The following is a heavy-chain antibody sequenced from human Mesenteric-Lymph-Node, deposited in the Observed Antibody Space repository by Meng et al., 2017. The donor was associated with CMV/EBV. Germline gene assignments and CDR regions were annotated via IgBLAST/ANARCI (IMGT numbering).Heavy chain of an antibody. V-gene: IGHV4-59*01. J-gene: IGHJ4*02. D-gene: IGHD6-25*01. CDR2: IYYSGST. CDR3: ASGFYFDY. Sequence: LSLTCTVSVDSISSYYWSWIRQPPGKGLEWIGYIYYSGSTNNNPSLKSRVTMSVDTSKNQFSLRLSSVTAADTAVYYCASGFYFDYWGPGTLVTVSS. CDR1: VDSISSYY.